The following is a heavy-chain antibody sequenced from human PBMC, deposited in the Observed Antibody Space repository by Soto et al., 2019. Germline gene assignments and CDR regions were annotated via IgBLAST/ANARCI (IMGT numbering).Heavy chain of an antibody. CDR1: GISITSSY. Sequence: SETLSLTCTVSGISITSSYWNWFRQSPGKGLEWIGQISDRGDINYNPPLESRVAISTDTSKNQVSLTLTAVNAADTAVYFCARGRHWFGPWGQGTLVTV. CDR3: ARGRHWFGP. V-gene: IGHV4-59*08. CDR2: ISDRGDI. J-gene: IGHJ5*02.